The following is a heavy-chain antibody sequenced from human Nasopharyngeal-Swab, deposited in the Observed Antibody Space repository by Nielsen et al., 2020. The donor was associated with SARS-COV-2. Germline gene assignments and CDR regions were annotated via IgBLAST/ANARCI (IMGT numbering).Heavy chain of an antibody. CDR2: TDWDGDR. CDR1: GFSLYTRGMC. Sequence: SGPTLVQPTETLTLTCTFSGFSLYTRGMCVSWIRQPPGKAPEWLARTDWDGDRYYNPSLKTRLTISRDIAKSQVVLTMTNMAPMDTATYYCTREQPSGDYDYYGMDVWGRGTTATVSS. J-gene: IGHJ6*02. D-gene: IGHD1-1*01. V-gene: IGHV2-70*11. CDR3: TREQPSGDYDYYGMDV.